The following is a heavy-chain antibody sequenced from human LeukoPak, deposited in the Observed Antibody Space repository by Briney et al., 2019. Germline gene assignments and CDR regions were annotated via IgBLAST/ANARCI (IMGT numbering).Heavy chain of an antibody. V-gene: IGHV4-59*12. CDR3: AREGRSGSYSRGPAFDI. CDR1: GGSFSSYY. Sequence: SETLSLTCAVYGGSFSSYYWSWIRQPPGKGLEWIGYIYCSGSTNYNPSLKSRVTISVDTSKNQFSLKLSSVTAADTAVYYCAREGRSGSYSRGPAFDIWGQGTMVTVSS. CDR2: IYCSGST. D-gene: IGHD1-26*01. J-gene: IGHJ3*02.